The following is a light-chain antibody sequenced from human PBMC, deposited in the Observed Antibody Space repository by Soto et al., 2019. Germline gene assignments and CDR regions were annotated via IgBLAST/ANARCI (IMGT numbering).Light chain of an antibody. V-gene: IGLV2-23*02. Sequence: QSALTQPASVSGSPGQSIPISCTGTSSDVATYHLVSWYQQRPGTAPQLIIYEVTKRPSGVSTRFSGSQSGNTASLTISGLQADDEADYYCCSRVFGGGTKLHVL. J-gene: IGLJ3*02. CDR1: SSDVATYHL. CDR3: CSRV. CDR2: EVT.